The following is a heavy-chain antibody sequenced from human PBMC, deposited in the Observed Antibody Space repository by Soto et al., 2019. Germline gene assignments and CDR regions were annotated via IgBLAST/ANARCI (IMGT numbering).Heavy chain of an antibody. Sequence: SETLSLTCTVSGGSISSYYWSWIRQPPGKGLEWIGYIYYSGSTNYNPSLKSRVTISVDTSKNQFSLKLSSVTAAATAVYYCARGERGDMWPWGAFDIWGQGTMVTVSS. CDR3: ARGERGDMWPWGAFDI. D-gene: IGHD2-15*01. J-gene: IGHJ3*02. CDR1: GGSISSYY. V-gene: IGHV4-59*01. CDR2: IYYSGST.